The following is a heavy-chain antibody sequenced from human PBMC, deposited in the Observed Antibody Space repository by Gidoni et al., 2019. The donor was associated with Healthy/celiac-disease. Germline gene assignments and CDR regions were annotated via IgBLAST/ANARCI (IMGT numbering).Heavy chain of an antibody. CDR2: IIPILGIA. D-gene: IGHD6-13*01. CDR3: ARVEQQLAYYYYGMDV. J-gene: IGHJ6*02. CDR1: VGTFSSYA. Sequence: QVQLVQSGAEVKKPGSSVKVSCKASVGTFSSYAISWVRQAPGQGLEWMGRIIPILGIANYEQKFQGRVTITADKSTSTAYMELSSLRSEDTAVYYCARVEQQLAYYYYGMDVWGQGTTVTVSS. V-gene: IGHV1-69*09.